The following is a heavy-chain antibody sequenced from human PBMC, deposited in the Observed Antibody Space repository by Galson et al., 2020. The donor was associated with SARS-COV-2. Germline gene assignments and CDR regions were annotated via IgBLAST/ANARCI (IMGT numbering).Heavy chain of an antibody. J-gene: IGHJ4*02. CDR1: GFTFSSYS. CDR2: ISSSSSYI. Sequence: GESLKISCAASGFTFSSYSMNWVRQAPGKGLEWVSSISSSSSYIYYADSVKGRFTISRDNAKNTLYLQMNSLRAEDTAVYYCAKGVHGIDYWGQGTLVTVSS. V-gene: IGHV3-21*01. CDR3: AKGVHGIDY.